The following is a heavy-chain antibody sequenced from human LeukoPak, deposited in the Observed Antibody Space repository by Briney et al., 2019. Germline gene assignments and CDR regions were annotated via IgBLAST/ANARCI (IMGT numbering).Heavy chain of an antibody. CDR3: ARVQGSSGPGIFDY. V-gene: IGHV3-7*01. CDR2: IKQDGSEK. CDR1: GFTFSSYW. D-gene: IGHD6-19*01. J-gene: IGHJ4*02. Sequence: HPGGSLRLSCAASGFTFSSYWMSRVRQAPGKGLEWVANIKQDGSEKYYVDSVKGRFTISRDNAKNSLYLQMNSLRAEDTAVYYCARVQGSSGPGIFDYWGQGTLVTVSS.